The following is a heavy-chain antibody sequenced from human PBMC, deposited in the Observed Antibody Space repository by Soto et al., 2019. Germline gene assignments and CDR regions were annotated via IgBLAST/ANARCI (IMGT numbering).Heavy chain of an antibody. D-gene: IGHD6-19*01. CDR2: IIPIFGTA. CDR1: GGTFSSYA. V-gene: IGHV1-69*13. J-gene: IGHJ5*02. Sequence: SVKVCCDAAGGTFSSYAISWVRQAPGEGLEWMGGIIPIFGTANYAQKFQGRVTITADESTSTAYMELSSLRSEDTAVYYCARAGSSVGVVNWLDPWGHGAMVAVYS. CDR3: ARAGSSVGVVNWLDP.